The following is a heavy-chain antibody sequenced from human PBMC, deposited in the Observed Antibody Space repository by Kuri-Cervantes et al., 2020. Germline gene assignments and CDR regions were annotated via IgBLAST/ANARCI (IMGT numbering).Heavy chain of an antibody. CDR2: ISYDGSNK. D-gene: IGHD6-19*01. J-gene: IGHJ4*02. V-gene: IGHV3-30*18. CDR1: GFTFSSYG. CDR3: AKGPTIIAVAGEFDY. Sequence: LSLTCAASGFTFSSYGMHWVRQAPGKGLEWVAVISYDGSNKYYADSVKGRFTISRDNSKNTLYLQMNSLRAEDTAVYYCAKGPTIIAVAGEFDYWGQGTLVTVSS.